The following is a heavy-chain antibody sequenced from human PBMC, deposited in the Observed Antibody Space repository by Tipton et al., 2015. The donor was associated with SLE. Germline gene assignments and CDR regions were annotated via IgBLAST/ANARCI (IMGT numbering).Heavy chain of an antibody. Sequence: TLSLTCTVSGGSMNSGSNYWNWIRQPAGKGLEWIGRIYTSGSTNYNPSLKSRVTISLDTSKNQFSLNLSSVTAADTAVYYCARVDRRSWTPFEYWGQGILGTVSS. CDR2: IYTSGST. V-gene: IGHV4-61*02. J-gene: IGHJ4*02. CDR1: GGSMNSGSNY. D-gene: IGHD1-1*01. CDR3: ARVDRRSWTPFEY.